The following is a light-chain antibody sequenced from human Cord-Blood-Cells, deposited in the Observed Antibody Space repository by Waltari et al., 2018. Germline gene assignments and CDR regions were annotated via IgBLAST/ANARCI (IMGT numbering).Light chain of an antibody. V-gene: IGKV3-11*01. CDR1: QSVSSY. CDR2: DAS. J-gene: IGKJ4*01. Sequence: EIVLTQSPATLSLSPVERATLSCRASQSVSSYLAWYQQKPGQAPRLLIYDASNRATGIPARFSGSGSGTDFTLTISSLGPEDFAVYYCQQRSNWPLTFGGGTKVEIK. CDR3: QQRSNWPLT.